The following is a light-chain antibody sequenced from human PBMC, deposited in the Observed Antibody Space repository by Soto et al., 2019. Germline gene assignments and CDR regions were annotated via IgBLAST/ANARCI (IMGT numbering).Light chain of an antibody. CDR1: STDVGGYNC. J-gene: IGLJ1*01. V-gene: IGLV2-11*01. CDR2: DVT. CDR3: CSNSATYTFV. Sequence: QSALTQPRSVSGSPGQSVTISCTGTSTDVGGYNCVSWYQQHPGKAPQLLIFDVTQRPSGVPDRFSGSKSGNTASLTISGLQAGDEADYYCCSNSATYTFVFGTGTKVTVL.